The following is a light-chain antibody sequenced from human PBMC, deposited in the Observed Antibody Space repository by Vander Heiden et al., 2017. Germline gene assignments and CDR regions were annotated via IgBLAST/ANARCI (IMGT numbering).Light chain of an antibody. Sequence: EIVLTQSPATLSVSPGERVTLSCRASQSVSSDLAWYQQIPGQTPRLLIYGASTRATGIPARFSGSGSGTEFTLTISSLQSEDFAIYYCHHYNNWPPWTFGQGTKLEIK. J-gene: IGKJ1*01. CDR3: HHYNNWPPWT. CDR1: QSVSSD. V-gene: IGKV3-15*01. CDR2: GAS.